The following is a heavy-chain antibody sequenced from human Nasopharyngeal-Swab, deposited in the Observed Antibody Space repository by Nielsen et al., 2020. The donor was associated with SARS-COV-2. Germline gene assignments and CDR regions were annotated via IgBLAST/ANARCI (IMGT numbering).Heavy chain of an antibody. D-gene: IGHD5-12*01. CDR2: IWYDGSNK. J-gene: IGHJ6*03. CDR3: ARGEHVDIVAHYMDV. Sequence: GESLKISCAASRFTFSSYGMHWVRQAPGKGLEWVAVIWYDGSNKYYADSVKGRFTISRDNSKNTLYLQMNSLRAEDTAVYYCARGEHVDIVAHYMDVWGKGTTVTVSS. CDR1: RFTFSSYG. V-gene: IGHV3-33*01.